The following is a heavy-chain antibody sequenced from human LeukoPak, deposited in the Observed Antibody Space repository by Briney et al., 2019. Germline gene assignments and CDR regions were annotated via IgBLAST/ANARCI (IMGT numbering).Heavy chain of an antibody. D-gene: IGHD5-12*01. CDR1: GGTFSSYA. CDR2: IIPIFGTA. CDR3: ARLRGYSGYDLGDYFDY. Sequence: SVKVPCKASGGTFSSYAISWVRQAPGQGLEWMGRIIPIFGTANYAQKFQGRVTITTDESTSTAYMELSSLRSEDTAVYYCARLRGYSGYDLGDYFDYWGQGTLVTVSS. J-gene: IGHJ4*02. V-gene: IGHV1-69*05.